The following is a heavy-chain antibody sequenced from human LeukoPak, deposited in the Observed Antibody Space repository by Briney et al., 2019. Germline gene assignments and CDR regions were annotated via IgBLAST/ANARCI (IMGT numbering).Heavy chain of an antibody. CDR2: MNPNSGNT. D-gene: IGHD7-27*01. V-gene: IGHV1-8*01. CDR1: GYTFTSYD. CDR3: ARARTWGNWFDP. Sequence: ASVKVSCKASGYTFTSYDINWVRQATGQGLEWMGWMNPNSGNTGYAQKFQGRVTMTRNTSKSTAYMELSSLRSEDTAVYYCARARTWGNWFDPWGQGTLVTVSS. J-gene: IGHJ5*02.